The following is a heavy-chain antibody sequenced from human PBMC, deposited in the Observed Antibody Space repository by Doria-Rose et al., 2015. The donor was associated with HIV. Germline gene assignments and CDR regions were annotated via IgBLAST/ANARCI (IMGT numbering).Heavy chain of an antibody. CDR2: ISSSSIYI. V-gene: IGHV3-21*01. CDR3: ARDFRGSGSYLDWFDP. D-gene: IGHD3-10*01. Sequence: MHWVRQAPGKGLEWVSSISSSSIYIYYADSVKGRFTVSRDNAKNSLYLQMNSLRAEDTAVYYCARDFRGSGSYLDWFDPWGQGTLVTVSS. J-gene: IGHJ5*02.